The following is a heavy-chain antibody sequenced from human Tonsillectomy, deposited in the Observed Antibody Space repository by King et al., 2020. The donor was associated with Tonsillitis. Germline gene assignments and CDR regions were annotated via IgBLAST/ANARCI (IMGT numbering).Heavy chain of an antibody. V-gene: IGHV3-23*03. Sequence: VQLVESGGGLVQPGGSLRLSCEASGFTFSSYGMSWVRQAPGKGLEWVSLIHANTGITSYADSVRGRFTISRANSKNTLDLQMNSLRADDTAVYYCARHGSAYFVDYWGQGTLVTVSS. CDR1: GFTFSSYG. CDR3: ARHGSAYFVDY. CDR2: IHANTGIT. J-gene: IGHJ4*02. D-gene: IGHD5-12*01.